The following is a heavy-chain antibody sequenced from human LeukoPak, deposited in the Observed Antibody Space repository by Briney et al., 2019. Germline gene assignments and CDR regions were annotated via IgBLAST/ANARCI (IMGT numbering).Heavy chain of an antibody. D-gene: IGHD2-15*01. CDR2: IYYSGST. J-gene: IGHJ5*02. V-gene: IGHV4-31*03. CDR3: ARAMLWDPTAATGSWFDP. Sequence: PSQTLSLTCTVSGGSISSGGYYWRWIRQHPGKGLEWIGYIYYSGSTYYNPSLKSRVTISVDTSKNQFSLKLSSVTAADTAVYYCARAMLWDPTAATGSWFDPWGQGTLVTVSA. CDR1: GGSISSGGYY.